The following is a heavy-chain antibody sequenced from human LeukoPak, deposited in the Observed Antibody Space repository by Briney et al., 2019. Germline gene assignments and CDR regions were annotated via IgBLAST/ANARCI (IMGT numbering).Heavy chain of an antibody. J-gene: IGHJ4*02. Sequence: SGGSLTLSCAVSGFSFSNHGMNWVRHPQGKGMEWVSGISPSGDITYYADSVKGRFPIARDNSKKTLYLEVISLTAEDTAVYYCAKDDAWLRFGEWSQGTLVTVSS. V-gene: IGHV3-23*01. CDR2: ISPSGDIT. D-gene: IGHD3-10*01. CDR3: AKDDAWLRFGE. CDR1: GFSFSNHG.